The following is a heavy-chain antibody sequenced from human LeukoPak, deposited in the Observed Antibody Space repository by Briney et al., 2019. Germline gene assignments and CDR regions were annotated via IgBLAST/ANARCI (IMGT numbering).Heavy chain of an antibody. CDR3: ARDGSGWYGTRSGRFYFDY. V-gene: IGHV7-4-1*02. Sequence: GASVKVSCKASGYTFTSYAMNWVRQAPGQELEWMGWINTNTGNPTYAQGFTGRFVFSLDTSVSTAYLQISSLKAEDTAVYYCARDGSGWYGTRSGRFYFDYWGQGTLVTVSS. CDR1: GYTFTSYA. D-gene: IGHD6-19*01. J-gene: IGHJ4*02. CDR2: INTNTGNP.